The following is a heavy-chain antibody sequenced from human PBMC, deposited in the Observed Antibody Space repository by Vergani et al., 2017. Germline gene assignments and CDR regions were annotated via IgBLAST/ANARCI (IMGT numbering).Heavy chain of an antibody. Sequence: EVQLVESGGGLVQPGGSLRLSCAASGFPFSSFSMNWVRQAPGKGLEWVSYISSSSSTIYYADSVKGRFTISRDNAKNSLYLQMNSLRDEDTAVYYCARDLTSGDDDSSGYLDAFDIWGQGTMVTVSS. D-gene: IGHD3-22*01. CDR2: ISSSSSTI. CDR3: ARDLTSGDDDSSGYLDAFDI. V-gene: IGHV3-48*02. J-gene: IGHJ3*02. CDR1: GFPFSSFS.